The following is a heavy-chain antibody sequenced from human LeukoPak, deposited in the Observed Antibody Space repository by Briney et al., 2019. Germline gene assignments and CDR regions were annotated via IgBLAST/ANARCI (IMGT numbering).Heavy chain of an antibody. Sequence: GGSLRLSCAASGFTFDDYAMHWVRKAPGKGLEWVSGINWKSATIGYADSVKGRFTVSRDNAKNSLYLQMSSLRTEGTALYYCAKDTQGMTGGFDYWGQGTLVTVSS. CDR1: GFTFDDYA. J-gene: IGHJ4*02. D-gene: IGHD4-23*01. CDR2: INWKSATI. V-gene: IGHV3-9*01. CDR3: AKDTQGMTGGFDY.